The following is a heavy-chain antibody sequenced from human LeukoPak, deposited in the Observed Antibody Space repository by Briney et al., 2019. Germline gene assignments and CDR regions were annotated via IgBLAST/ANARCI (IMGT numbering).Heavy chain of an antibody. CDR3: ARAGYYDSSGYYY. D-gene: IGHD3-22*01. CDR2: ISSNGGST. J-gene: IGHJ4*02. Sequence: GGSLRLSCAASGFTFSSYAMHWVRQAPGKGLEYVSAISSNGGSTYYANSVKGRFTISRDNSKNTLYLQMGSLRAEDMAVYCCARAGYYDSSGYYYWGQGTLVTVSS. V-gene: IGHV3-64*01. CDR1: GFTFSSYA.